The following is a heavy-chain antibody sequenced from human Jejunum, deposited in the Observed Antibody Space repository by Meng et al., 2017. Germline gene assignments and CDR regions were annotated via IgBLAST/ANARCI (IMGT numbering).Heavy chain of an antibody. CDR2: ISPSGTTI. V-gene: IGHV3-11*01. J-gene: IGHJ4*02. D-gene: IGHD2/OR15-2a*01. Sequence: QVQLVESGGGLVKPGGSLRLFCEASGFTFSDYYMSWIRQAPEKGLEWISFISPSGTTIYYTDSVRGRFTISRDNTKNSLYLEMNSLRAEDTAVYYCAKDIDRPGSFYYFDQWGQVTLVTVSS. CDR3: AKDIDRPGSFYYFDQ. CDR1: GFTFSDYY.